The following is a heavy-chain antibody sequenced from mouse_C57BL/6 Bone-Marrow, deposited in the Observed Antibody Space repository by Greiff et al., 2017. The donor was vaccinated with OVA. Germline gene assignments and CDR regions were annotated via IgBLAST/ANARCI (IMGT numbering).Heavy chain of an antibody. CDR1: GYAFSSSW. CDR2: IYPGDGDT. J-gene: IGHJ2*01. Sequence: QVQLQQSGPELVKPGASVKISCKASGYAFSSSWMYWVKQRPGKGLEWIGRIYPGDGDTNYNGKFKGKATLTADKSSSTAYMQLSSLTSEDSAVYFCARVYDYAFDYWGQGTTLTVSS. D-gene: IGHD2-4*01. CDR3: ARVYDYAFDY. V-gene: IGHV1-82*01.